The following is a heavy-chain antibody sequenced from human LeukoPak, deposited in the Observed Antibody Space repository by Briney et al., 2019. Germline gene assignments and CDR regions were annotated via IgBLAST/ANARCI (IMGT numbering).Heavy chain of an antibody. V-gene: IGHV3-7*04. CDR2: IKQDGSEK. J-gene: IGHJ4*02. D-gene: IGHD3-10*01. CDR3: ASDREYYYGSGSFDY. CDR1: GFTFSSYW. Sequence: GGSLRLSCAASGFTFSSYWMSWVRQAPGKGLEWVTNIKQDGSEKYYVDSVKGRFTTSRDNAKNSLYLQMNSLRAEDTAVYYCASDREYYYGSGSFDYWGQGTLVTVSS.